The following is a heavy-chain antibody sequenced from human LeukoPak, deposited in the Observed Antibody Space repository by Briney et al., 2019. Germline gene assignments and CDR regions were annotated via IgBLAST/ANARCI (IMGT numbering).Heavy chain of an antibody. V-gene: IGHV4-34*01. CDR1: GGSFSGYY. D-gene: IGHD6-13*01. J-gene: IGHJ6*03. Sequence: PSETLSLTCAVYGGSFSGYYWSWIRQPPGKGLEWIGEINHSGSTNYNPSLKSRVTMSVDTSKNQFSLKLTSVTAADTAVYYCAREERLYSSSWYPRPYYYYMDVWGKGTTVTISS. CDR3: AREERLYSSSWYPRPYYYYMDV. CDR2: INHSGST.